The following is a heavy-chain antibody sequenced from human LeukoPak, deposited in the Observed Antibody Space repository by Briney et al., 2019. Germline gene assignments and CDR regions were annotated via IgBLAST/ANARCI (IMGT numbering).Heavy chain of an antibody. J-gene: IGHJ4*02. CDR3: ARLLGPRFLEWPLDY. D-gene: IGHD3-3*01. Sequence: GESLKISCKGSGYSFTSYWIGWVRQTPGKGLEWMGIIYPGDSDTRYSPSFQGQVTISADKSISTAYLQWSSLKASDTAMYYCARLLGPRFLEWPLDYWGQGTLVTVSS. CDR1: GYSFTSYW. CDR2: IYPGDSDT. V-gene: IGHV5-51*01.